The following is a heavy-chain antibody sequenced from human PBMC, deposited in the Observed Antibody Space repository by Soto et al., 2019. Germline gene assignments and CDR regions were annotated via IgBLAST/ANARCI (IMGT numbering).Heavy chain of an antibody. J-gene: IGHJ1*01. D-gene: IGHD6-19*01. Sequence: QVQLVESGGGVVQPGRSLRLSCAASGFTFSSYGMHWVRQAPGKGLEWVAVISYDGSNKYYADSVKGRFTISRDNSKNTLYVQMNSLRAEDTAVYYCAKGWQWLGTIHHWGQGTLVTVSS. CDR2: ISYDGSNK. CDR3: AKGWQWLGTIHH. V-gene: IGHV3-30*18. CDR1: GFTFSSYG.